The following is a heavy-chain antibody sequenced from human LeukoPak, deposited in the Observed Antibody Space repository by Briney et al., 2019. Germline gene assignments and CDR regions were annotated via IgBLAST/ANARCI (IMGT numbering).Heavy chain of an antibody. J-gene: IGHJ4*02. CDR1: GLTFSSYG. CDR3: AKDVGGLEFFDY. Sequence: GGSLRLSCAASGLTFSSYGMSWVRQAPGKGLEWVSTISGSGGNTHYADSVKGRFTISRDNSKSTLYLQMNSLKAEDTAVYYCAKDVGGLEFFDYWGQGTLVTVS. V-gene: IGHV3-23*01. CDR2: ISGSGGNT. D-gene: IGHD4-23*01.